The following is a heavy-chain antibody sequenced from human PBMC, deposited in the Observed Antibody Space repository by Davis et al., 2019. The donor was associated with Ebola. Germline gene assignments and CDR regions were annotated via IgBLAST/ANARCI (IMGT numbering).Heavy chain of an antibody. CDR1: GYSFTSYW. J-gene: IGHJ4*02. CDR2: INAGNGNT. CDR3: AREYSSGWYSFDY. D-gene: IGHD6-19*01. V-gene: IGHV1-3*01. Sequence: GESLKISCKGSGYSFTSYWIGWVRQAPGERLEWMGWINAGNGNTKYSEKFQGRVTMTRDTSASTVYMELRSLRSEDTAVYYCAREYSSGWYSFDYWGQGTLVTVSS.